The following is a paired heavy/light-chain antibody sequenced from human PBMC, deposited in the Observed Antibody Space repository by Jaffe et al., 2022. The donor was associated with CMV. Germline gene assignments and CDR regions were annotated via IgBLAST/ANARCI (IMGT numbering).Heavy chain of an antibody. CDR2: ISGSGGGT. CDR1: GFTFSSYG. Sequence: EVQLLESGGTLVQPGGSLRLSCATSGFTFSSYGMSWVRQAPGKGLEWVSAISGSGGGTHYADSVKGRFSISRDNSKKTLYLEMNSLKTEDAAVYYCAKLDQWLAPGTTGGGMDVWGQGTTVTVSS. CDR3: AKLDQWLAPGTTGGGMDV. J-gene: IGHJ6*02. D-gene: IGHD6-19*01. V-gene: IGHV3-23*01.
Light chain of an antibody. CDR1: KLGDKY. V-gene: IGLV3-1*01. J-gene: IGLJ2*01. CDR2: QSN. Sequence: SYELTQPPSVSVSPGQTASISCSGDKLGDKYACWYQQKPGQSPLLVIYQSNKRPSGIPERFSGSNSGNTATLTITETQAMDEADYYCQAWDSSTLVIGGGTKLTVL. CDR3: QAWDSSTLV.